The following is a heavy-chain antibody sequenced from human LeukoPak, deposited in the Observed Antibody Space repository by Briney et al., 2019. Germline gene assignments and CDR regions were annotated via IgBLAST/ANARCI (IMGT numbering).Heavy chain of an antibody. Sequence: GASVKVSCKASGYTFTSYAISWVRQAPGQGLEWMGGIIPIFGTANYAQKFQGRVTITADESTSTAYMELSSLRSEDTAVYYCARSVLTVNSRYYYYYYGMDVWGQGTTVTVSS. J-gene: IGHJ6*02. V-gene: IGHV1-69*13. D-gene: IGHD4-11*01. CDR3: ARSVLTVNSRYYYYYYGMDV. CDR1: GYTFTSYA. CDR2: IIPIFGTA.